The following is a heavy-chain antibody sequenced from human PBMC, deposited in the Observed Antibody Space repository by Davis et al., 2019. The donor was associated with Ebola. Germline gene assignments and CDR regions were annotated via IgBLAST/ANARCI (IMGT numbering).Heavy chain of an antibody. D-gene: IGHD5-12*01. CDR3: ASGPGDIMATYCYY. V-gene: IGHV1-18*01. CDR2: ISAYNGNT. CDR1: GYTFTSYG. Sequence: AASVKVSCKASGYTFTSYGISWVRQAPGQGLEWMGWISAYNGNTNYAQKLQGRVTMTTDTSTSTAYMELRSLGSEDTAVYYCASGPGDIMATYCYYWGQGTLVTVSS. J-gene: IGHJ4*02.